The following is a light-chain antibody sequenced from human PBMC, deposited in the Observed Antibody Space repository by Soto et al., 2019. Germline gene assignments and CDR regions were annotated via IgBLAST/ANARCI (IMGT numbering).Light chain of an antibody. CDR1: QSVNSN. CDR2: GAS. CDR3: QQHNSWPPV. Sequence: EIVMTQSPATLSVSPGERATLSCRASQSVNSNLAWYQQKPGHSPRLLIYGASTRVTGIPARFSGSGSGTEFTLTISSLQSEDFEIYYCQQHNSWPPVFGQGTKLEIK. J-gene: IGKJ2*01. V-gene: IGKV3-15*01.